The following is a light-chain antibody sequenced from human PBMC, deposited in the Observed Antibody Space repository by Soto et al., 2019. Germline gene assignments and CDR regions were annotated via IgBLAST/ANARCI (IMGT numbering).Light chain of an antibody. V-gene: IGLV1-40*01. J-gene: IGLJ3*02. Sequence: QSVLTQPPSMSGAPGQRVTISCTGSSSDIGAGYDVHWYQQFPATAPKLLIYSNINRPSGVPDRFSGSKSGTSASLAITGLKAEDEADYYCQSYVSSLGGSKGVFGGGTKVTVL. CDR2: SNI. CDR3: QSYVSSLGGSKGV. CDR1: SSDIGAGYD.